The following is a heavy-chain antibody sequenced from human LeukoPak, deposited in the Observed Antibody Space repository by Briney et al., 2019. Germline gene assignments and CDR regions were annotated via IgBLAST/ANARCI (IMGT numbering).Heavy chain of an antibody. CDR2: INGDGSWT. J-gene: IGHJ4*02. CDR3: VSFYETY. V-gene: IGHV3-74*01. CDR1: GFTFSSYA. D-gene: IGHD2-2*01. Sequence: GGSLRLSCAASGFTFSSYAMNWVRQAPGKGLVWVSHINGDGSWTTYADSVKGRFTISKDNAKNTVYLQMNNLRAEDTAVYYCVSFYETYWGRGTLVTVSS.